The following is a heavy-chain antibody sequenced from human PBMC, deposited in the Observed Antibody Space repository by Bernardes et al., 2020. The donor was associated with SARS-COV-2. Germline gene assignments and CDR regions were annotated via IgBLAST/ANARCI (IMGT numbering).Heavy chain of an antibody. CDR2: INHGGST. CDR3: ARDSEAQIKSSYLMDV. J-gene: IGHJ6*02. D-gene: IGHD3-10*01. CDR1: GGSFSGYH. V-gene: IGHV4-34*01. Sequence: SETLSLTFSVYGGSFSGYHWSWIRQPPGKGLEWIGEINHGGSTDYNPSLKSRLTLSVDTSKNQFSLKMSSVTAADTAVYYCARDSEAQIKSSYLMDVWGQGTTVTVSS.